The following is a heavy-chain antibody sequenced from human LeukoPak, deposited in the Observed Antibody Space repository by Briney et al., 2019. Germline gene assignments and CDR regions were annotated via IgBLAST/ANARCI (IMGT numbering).Heavy chain of an antibody. CDR2: IYYSGST. CDR3: ARVCGGDCVYYYYYGMDV. D-gene: IGHD2-21*02. CDR1: GGSISSYY. J-gene: IGHJ6*02. Sequence: SETLSLTRTVSGGSISSYYWSWIRQPPGKGLEWIGYIYYSGSTNYNPSLKSRVTISVDTSKNQFSLKLSSVTAADTAVYYCARVCGGDCVYYYYYGMDVWGQGTTVTVSS. V-gene: IGHV4-59*01.